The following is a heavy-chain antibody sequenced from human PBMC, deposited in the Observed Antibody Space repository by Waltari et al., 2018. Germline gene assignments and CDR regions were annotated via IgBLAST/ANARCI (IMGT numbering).Heavy chain of an antibody. CDR3: ARDGGGRYSGYDMGVDAFDI. CDR1: GGSISSYY. CDR2: IYYSGST. D-gene: IGHD5-12*01. J-gene: IGHJ3*02. Sequence: QVQLQESGPGLVKPSETLSLTCTVSGGSISSYYWSWIRQPPGKGLEWIGYIYYSGSTNYNPSLKSRVTISVDTSKNQFSLKLSSVTAADTAVYYCARDGGGRYSGYDMGVDAFDIWGQGTMVTVSS. V-gene: IGHV4-59*01.